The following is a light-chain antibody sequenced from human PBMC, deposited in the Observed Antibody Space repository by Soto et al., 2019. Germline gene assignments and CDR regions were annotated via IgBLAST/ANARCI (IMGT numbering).Light chain of an antibody. V-gene: IGKV1-5*01. CDR3: QRYNSNSRT. CDR2: DAS. J-gene: IGKJ1*01. CDR1: QNVDNW. Sequence: DIQMTQSPSTLSASVGDRVTITCRAGQNVDNWVAWYQQKPGKAPKFLIYDASNLESGVPSRFSGRGSGTEFTLTISSLQPDDFATYYCQRYNSNSRTFGQGTRV.